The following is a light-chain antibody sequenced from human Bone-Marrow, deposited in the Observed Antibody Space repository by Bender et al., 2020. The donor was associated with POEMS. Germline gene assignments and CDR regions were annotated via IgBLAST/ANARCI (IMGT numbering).Light chain of an antibody. CDR3: QAWDSNIRV. Sequence: SYEVTQPPSVSVSPGQTTRITCSGDKLGTKYVSWYQQKPGQSPVVVICQDGKRPSGIPERFSGSNSGSTATLTISGTQAMDEADYYCQAWDSNIRVFGGGTKLTVL. CDR2: QDG. J-gene: IGLJ3*02. V-gene: IGLV3-1*01. CDR1: KLGTKY.